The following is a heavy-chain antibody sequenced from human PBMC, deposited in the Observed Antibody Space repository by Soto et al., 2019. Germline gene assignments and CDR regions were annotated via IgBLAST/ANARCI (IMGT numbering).Heavy chain of an antibody. CDR3: ARLEGLATISYYFDF. J-gene: IGHJ4*02. V-gene: IGHV4-34*01. CDR2: INHSGST. Sequence: SETLSLTCAVYGGSFSGYYWSWIRQPPGKGLEWIGEINHSGSTNYNPSLKSRVTISVDTSKSQFSLKLNSVTAADTAVYFCARLEGLATISYYFDFWGQGAQVTVSS. D-gene: IGHD3-9*01. CDR1: GGSFSGYY.